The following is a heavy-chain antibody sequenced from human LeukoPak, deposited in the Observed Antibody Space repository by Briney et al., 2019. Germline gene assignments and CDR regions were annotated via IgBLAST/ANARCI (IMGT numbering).Heavy chain of an antibody. J-gene: IGHJ3*01. V-gene: IGHV3-23*01. CDR2: ISGPGPST. CDR1: GFSFRRYA. CDR3: AKEEMPHAFDL. Sequence: PGGPLRLSCAASGFSFRRYAMKWVRQAPGRGLEWVAVISGPGPSTVYADSVKGRFTISRHNSKNTLFLQLDSLRVEDTAIYYCAKEEMPHAFDLWGQGTMVTVSS. D-gene: IGHD5-24*01.